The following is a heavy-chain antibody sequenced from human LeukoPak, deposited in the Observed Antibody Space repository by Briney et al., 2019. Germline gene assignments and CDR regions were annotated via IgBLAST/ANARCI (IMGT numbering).Heavy chain of an antibody. V-gene: IGHV1-69*13. CDR2: IIPIFGTA. J-gene: IGHJ6*02. CDR1: GGTFSSYA. CDR3: ARDAIFGVVTPRHYYYGMDA. Sequence: SVKVSCKASGGTFSSYAISWVRQAPGQGLEWMGGIIPIFGTANYAQKFQGRVTITADGSTSTAYMELSSLRSEDTAVYYCARDAIFGVVTPRHYYYGMDAWGQGTTVTVSS. D-gene: IGHD3-3*01.